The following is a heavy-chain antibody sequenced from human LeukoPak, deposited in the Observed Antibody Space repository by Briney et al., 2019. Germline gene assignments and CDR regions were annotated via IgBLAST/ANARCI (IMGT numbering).Heavy chain of an antibody. CDR1: GFTFSSYW. D-gene: IGHD3-22*01. Sequence: PGGALRLSCAASGFTFSSYWMHWVRQAPGKGLEWVSSISISSSYIYYADSVKGRFTISRDNAKNSLYLQMNSLRAEDTAVYYCARDHGTTRYYYDSSGQMRGYWGQGTLVTVSS. CDR2: ISISSSYI. J-gene: IGHJ4*02. V-gene: IGHV3-21*01. CDR3: ARDHGTTRYYYDSSGQMRGY.